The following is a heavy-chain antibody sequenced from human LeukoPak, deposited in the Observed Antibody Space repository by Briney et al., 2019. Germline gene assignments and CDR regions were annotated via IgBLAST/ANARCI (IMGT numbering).Heavy chain of an antibody. V-gene: IGHV4-34*01. J-gene: IGHJ4*02. CDR1: GGSISGYY. Sequence: SETLSLTCTVSGGSISGYYWSWIRQPPGKGLEWIGEINHSGSTNYNPSLKSRVTISVDTSKNQFSLKLSSVTAADTAVYYCARGPFGRGYSYGWSDYWGQGTLVTVSS. D-gene: IGHD5-18*01. CDR3: ARGPFGRGYSYGWSDY. CDR2: INHSGST.